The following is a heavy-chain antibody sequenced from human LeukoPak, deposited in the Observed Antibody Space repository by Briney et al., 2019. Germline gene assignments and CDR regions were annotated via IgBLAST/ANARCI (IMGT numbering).Heavy chain of an antibody. V-gene: IGHV4-39*07. CDR1: GDSISRSSYF. J-gene: IGHJ4*02. Sequence: SQTLSLTCTVSGDSISRSSYFWAWIRQPPGKGLEWIGSVYSSGSTYYNPSLRSQITISVDTSKNQFSLKLSSVTAADTAVYYCARVSGYDWESFYDYWGQGTLVTVAS. D-gene: IGHD5-12*01. CDR2: VYSSGST. CDR3: ARVSGYDWESFYDY.